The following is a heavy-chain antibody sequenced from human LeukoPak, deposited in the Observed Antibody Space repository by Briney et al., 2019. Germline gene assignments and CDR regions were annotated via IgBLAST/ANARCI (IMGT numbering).Heavy chain of an antibody. CDR2: IRNDGGNK. J-gene: IGHJ4*02. D-gene: IGHD3-3*01. V-gene: IGHV3-30*02. CDR1: GFRFSGIG. Sequence: GGSLRLSCTASGFRFSGIGMHWVRQALGKGLDWVAYIRNDGGNKQYADSVKGRFSISRDNSKNTLSLEMNSLRAEDTAVYYCARDKGFLEWLSTHFDSWGQGPLVTVSS. CDR3: ARDKGFLEWLSTHFDS.